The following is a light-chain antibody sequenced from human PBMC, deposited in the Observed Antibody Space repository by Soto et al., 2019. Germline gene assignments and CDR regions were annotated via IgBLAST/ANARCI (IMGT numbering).Light chain of an antibody. CDR3: SSSTSSSRYV. Sequence: QSALTQPASVSGSPGQSITISCTGTSSDVGGYNYVSWYQQHPGKAPKLMIYEVSNRPSGVSNRFSGSKSGNTASLTISGLQAEDEADYYCSSSTSSSRYVFGTGTKLTVL. CDR2: EVS. J-gene: IGLJ1*01. V-gene: IGLV2-14*01. CDR1: SSDVGGYNY.